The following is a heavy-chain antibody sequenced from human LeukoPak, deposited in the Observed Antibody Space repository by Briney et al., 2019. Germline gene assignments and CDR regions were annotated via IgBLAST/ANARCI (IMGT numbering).Heavy chain of an antibody. Sequence: TGGSLRLSCAASGFTFSSYWMSWVRQAPGKGLEWVANIKQDGSEKYYVDSVKGRFTISRDNAKNSLYLQMNSLRAEDTAVYYCASRSYGSGSLFDYWGQGTLVTVSS. V-gene: IGHV3-7*01. CDR3: ASRSYGSGSLFDY. CDR1: GFTFSSYW. CDR2: IKQDGSEK. D-gene: IGHD3-10*01. J-gene: IGHJ4*02.